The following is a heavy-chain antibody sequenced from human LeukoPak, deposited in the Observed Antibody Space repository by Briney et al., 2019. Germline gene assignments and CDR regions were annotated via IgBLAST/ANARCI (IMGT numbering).Heavy chain of an antibody. V-gene: IGHV4-4*07. J-gene: IGHJ4*02. CDR3: ARIVDTTMAFFDY. D-gene: IGHD5-18*01. CDR2: IYTSGST. CDR1: GGSLRIYY. Sequence: SDTLSLTCTVSGGSLRIYYWRWIRRPAGKALEWIGRIYTSGSTIYNPSLKSRVTMSVDPSKSQFSLKLSSVTAADTAVYYCARIVDTTMAFFDYWGQGTLVTVSS.